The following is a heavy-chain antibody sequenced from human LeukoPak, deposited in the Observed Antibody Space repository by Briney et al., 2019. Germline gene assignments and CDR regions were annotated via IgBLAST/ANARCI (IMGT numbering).Heavy chain of an antibody. D-gene: IGHD2-15*01. CDR1: GFTFSSYG. V-gene: IGHV3-30*18. CDR2: ISYDGSNK. Sequence: GGSLRLSCAASGFTFSSYGMHWVRQAPGKGLEWVAVISYDGSNKYYADSVKGRFTISRDNSKNTLYLQMNSLRAEDTAVYYCAKDQFICSGGSCYSGSAAFDIWGQGTMVTVSS. CDR3: AKDQFICSGGSCYSGSAAFDI. J-gene: IGHJ3*02.